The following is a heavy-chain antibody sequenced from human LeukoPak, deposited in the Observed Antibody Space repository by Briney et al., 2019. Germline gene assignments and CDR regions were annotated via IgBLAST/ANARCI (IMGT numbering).Heavy chain of an antibody. CDR2: IIPIFGTA. V-gene: IGHV1-69*13. CDR1: GGTFSSYA. J-gene: IGHJ4*02. D-gene: IGHD3-3*01. CDR3: ARGPYDFSLEYFDY. Sequence: ASVKVSCKASGGTFSSYAISWVRQAPGQGLEWMGGIIPIFGTANYAQKFQGRVTITADESTSTAYMELSSLRSEDTAVYYCARGPYDFSLEYFDYWGQGTLVTVSS.